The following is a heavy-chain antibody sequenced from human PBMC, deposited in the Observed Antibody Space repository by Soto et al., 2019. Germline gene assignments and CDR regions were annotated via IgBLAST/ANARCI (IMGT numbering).Heavy chain of an antibody. Sequence: GGSLRLSCAASGFSFSSYWMSCVRQAPGKGLEWVANIKEDGSGKSYVDSLKGRFTISRDNAKKSLYLQMNSLRAEDTAVYYCSGYDRSGYLEFDPWAQGTLVTVSS. CDR3: SGYDRSGYLEFDP. J-gene: IGHJ5*02. CDR2: IKEDGSGK. V-gene: IGHV3-7*01. CDR1: GFSFSSYW. D-gene: IGHD3-22*01.